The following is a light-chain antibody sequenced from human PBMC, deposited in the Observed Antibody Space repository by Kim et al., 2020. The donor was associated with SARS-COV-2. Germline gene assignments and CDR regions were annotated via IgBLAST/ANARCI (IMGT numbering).Light chain of an antibody. V-gene: IGKV1-5*03. CDR1: QSISSY. CDR2: KTP. J-gene: IGKJ2*01. Sequence: DIRLTQSPSALSASIGDRVTISCRASQSISSYLAWYQQKPGKAPRLLIYKTPNLETGVPSTFGGSGSGTDFTLTISSLQPDDFATYYCQQYHVYPYTFGQGTKLEI. CDR3: QQYHVYPYT.